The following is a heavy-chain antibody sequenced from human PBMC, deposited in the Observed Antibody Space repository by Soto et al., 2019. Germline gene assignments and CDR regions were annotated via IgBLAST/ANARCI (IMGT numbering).Heavy chain of an antibody. Sequence: GGSLRLSCAASGFTFSNAWMNWVRQAPGKGLEWVGRIKSKTDGGTTDYAAPVKGRFTISRDDSKNTLYLQMNSLKTEDTAVYYCTTEEYIAVARLGDYWGQGTLVTVSS. J-gene: IGHJ4*02. CDR2: IKSKTDGGTT. D-gene: IGHD6-19*01. CDR1: GFTFSNAW. CDR3: TTEEYIAVARLGDY. V-gene: IGHV3-15*07.